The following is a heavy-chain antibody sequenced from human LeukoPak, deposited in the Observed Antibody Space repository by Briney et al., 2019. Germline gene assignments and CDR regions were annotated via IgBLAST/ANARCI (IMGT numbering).Heavy chain of an antibody. V-gene: IGHV1-18*01. CDR2: INTYNGNT. D-gene: IGHD1-1*01. J-gene: IGHJ3*02. Sequence: ASVKVSCKASGYTFTSYGISWVRQAPGQGLEWMGWINTYNGNTKNAQRFQGRVTLTTDTSTTTAYMELRSLRSDDTAVYYCATPSLNDHAFDIWGQGTMVTVSS. CDR3: ATPSLNDHAFDI. CDR1: GYTFTSYG.